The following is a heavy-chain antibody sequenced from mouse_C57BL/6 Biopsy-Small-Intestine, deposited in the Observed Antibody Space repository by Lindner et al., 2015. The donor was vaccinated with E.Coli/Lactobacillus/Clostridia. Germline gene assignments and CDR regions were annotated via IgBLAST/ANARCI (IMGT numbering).Heavy chain of an antibody. CDR2: IYPGDGDT. CDR1: GYAFSSSW. CDR3: AREGYYYAMDY. V-gene: IGHV1-82*01. J-gene: IGHJ4*01. Sequence: VQLQESGPELVKPGASVKISCKASGYAFSSSWMNWVKQRPGKGLEWIGRIYPGDGDTNYNGKFKGKATLTADKSSSTAYMQLSSLTSEDTAVYYCAREGYYYAMDYWGQGTSVTVSS.